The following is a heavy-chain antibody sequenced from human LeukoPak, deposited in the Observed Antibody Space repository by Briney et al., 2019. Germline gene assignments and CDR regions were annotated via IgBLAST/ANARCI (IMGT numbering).Heavy chain of an antibody. V-gene: IGHV3-53*01. D-gene: IGHD3-22*01. CDR1: GFTVSSNY. Sequence: PGGSLRLSCAASGFTVSSNYMSWVRQAPGKGLEWVSVIYSGCSTYYADSVKGRFTISRDNSKNTLYLQMNSLRAEDTAVYYCAREGYYYDSSGRFDYWGQGTLVTVSS. CDR3: AREGYYYDSSGRFDY. CDR2: IYSGCST. J-gene: IGHJ4*02.